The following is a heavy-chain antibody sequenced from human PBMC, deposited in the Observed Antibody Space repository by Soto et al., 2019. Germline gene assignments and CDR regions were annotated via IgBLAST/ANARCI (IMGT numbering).Heavy chain of an antibody. J-gene: IGHJ4*02. V-gene: IGHV4-61*01. CDR1: GGSVSNKTYY. Sequence: SETLSLTCSVSGGSVSNKTYYWSWIRQPPGKRLEWIGYVYYSGTTNYNPSLKSRVTISIDMSKNQFSLRLSSVTAADTALYYCARTTAVPNTLRSRYFFDFWGQGTLVTVSS. CDR2: VYYSGTT. CDR3: ARTTAVPNTLRSRYFFDF. D-gene: IGHD3-9*01.